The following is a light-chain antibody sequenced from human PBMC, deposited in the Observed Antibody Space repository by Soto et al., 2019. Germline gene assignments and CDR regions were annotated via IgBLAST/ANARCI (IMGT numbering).Light chain of an antibody. CDR2: DAS. Sequence: EVVLTQSPATLSLSPGERATLSCRASQSVGSYLAWYQQKPGQAPRLLIYDASNRATGIPARFSGSGSGTDFTLTISSLKNEDYAVYYCQQRSNWYTFGQGTKLEIK. CDR3: QQRSNWYT. CDR1: QSVGSY. V-gene: IGKV3-11*01. J-gene: IGKJ2*01.